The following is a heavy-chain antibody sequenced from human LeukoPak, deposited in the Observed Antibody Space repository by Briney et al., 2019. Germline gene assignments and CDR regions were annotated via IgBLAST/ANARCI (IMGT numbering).Heavy chain of an antibody. J-gene: IGHJ5*02. CDR1: GGSFSGYH. CDR2: INHSGST. D-gene: IGHD4-17*01. CDR3: ARGTTTVTTANWFDP. Sequence: SETLSLTCAVYGGSFSGYHWSWIRQPPGKGLEWIGEINHSGSTNYNPSLKSRVTISVDTSKNQFSLKLSSVTAADTAVYYCARGTTTVTTANWFDPWGQGTLVTVSS. V-gene: IGHV4-34*01.